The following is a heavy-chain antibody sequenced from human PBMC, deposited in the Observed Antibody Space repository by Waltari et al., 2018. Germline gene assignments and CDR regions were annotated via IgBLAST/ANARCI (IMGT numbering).Heavy chain of an antibody. CDR3: ARTTITVFGVVVGALDN. D-gene: IGHD3-3*01. Sequence: QVQLQQSGPGLVKPSQTLSLTCAISGASVSINSAAWDWIRQSPSRGLEWLGRTYYRSKWYSQYAESVKRRMTINADTSKNEFSLQLTSVSPEDTGLYFCARTTITVFGVVVGALDNWGPGTLVTVSS. J-gene: IGHJ4*02. CDR1: GASVSINSAA. V-gene: IGHV6-1*01. CDR2: TYYRSKWYS.